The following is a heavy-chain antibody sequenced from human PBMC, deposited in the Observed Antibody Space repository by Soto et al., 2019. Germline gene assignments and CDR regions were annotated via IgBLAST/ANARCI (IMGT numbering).Heavy chain of an antibody. CDR1: GGSISSDPYY. J-gene: IGHJ4*02. CDR2: IYYGRSP. D-gene: IGHD3-22*01. CDR3: ATQAPHDSSSYYPIDF. V-gene: IGHV4-39*01. Sequence: ETLSLTCTVSGGSISSDPYYWGWFRQPPGKGLEWNGSIYYGRSPYYNPSLQSRITIFADTSDNQFSLKLRSLTAADTALYYCATQAPHDSSSYYPIDFWGQGLLVTVSS.